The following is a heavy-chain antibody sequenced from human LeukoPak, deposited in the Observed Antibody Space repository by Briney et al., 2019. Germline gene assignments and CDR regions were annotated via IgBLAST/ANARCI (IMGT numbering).Heavy chain of an antibody. Sequence: GGSLRLSCAASGFTFSSYAMHWVRQAPGKGLEYVSAISSNGGSTYYANSVKGRFTISRDNSKNTLYLQMGSLRAEDMAVYYCASLLNYDYVWGSYRDFDYWGQGTLVTVSS. CDR1: GFTFSSYA. J-gene: IGHJ4*02. CDR3: ASLLNYDYVWGSYRDFDY. V-gene: IGHV3-64*01. D-gene: IGHD3-16*02. CDR2: ISSNGGST.